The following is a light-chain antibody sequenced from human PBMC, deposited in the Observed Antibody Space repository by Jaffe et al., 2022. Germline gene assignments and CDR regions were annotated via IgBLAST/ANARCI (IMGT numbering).Light chain of an antibody. CDR1: SGDIGGYNY. V-gene: IGLV2-8*01. Sequence: QSALTQPPSASGSPGQSVTISCTGTSGDIGGYNYVSWYQQHPGKAPKLMIYDVSKRPSGVPDRFSGSKSGNTASLTVSGLQGEDEADYYCSSYAGTNIEWAFGGGTKLTVL. CDR2: DVS. CDR3: SSYAGTNIEWA. J-gene: IGLJ3*02.